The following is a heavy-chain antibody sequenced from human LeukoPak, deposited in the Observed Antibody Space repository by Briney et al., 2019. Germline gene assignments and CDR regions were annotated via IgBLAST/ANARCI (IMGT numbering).Heavy chain of an antibody. D-gene: IGHD3-22*01. J-gene: IGHJ4*02. CDR2: IKSDGSST. Sequence: PGGSLRLSCAASGFTFSSYWMHWVRQAPGKGLVWVSRIKSDGSSTSYADSVKGRFTISRDNAKNSLYLQMNSLRAEDTAVYYCARDPPTYYDSSGFDYWGQGTLVTVSS. CDR1: GFTFSSYW. CDR3: ARDPPTYYDSSGFDY. V-gene: IGHV3-74*01.